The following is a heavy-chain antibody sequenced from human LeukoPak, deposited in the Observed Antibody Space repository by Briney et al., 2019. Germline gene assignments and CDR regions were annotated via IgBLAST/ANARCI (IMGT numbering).Heavy chain of an antibody. J-gene: IGHJ4*02. CDR1: GYTLTELS. CDR2: IIPIFGTA. D-gene: IGHD3-22*01. V-gene: IGHV1-69*13. CDR3: ARAMTSGYYYGSIDY. Sequence: SVKVSCKVSGYTLTELSMHWVRQAPGKGLECMGGIIPIFGTANYAQKFQGRVTITADESTSTVYMELSSLRSEDTAVYYCARAMTSGYYYGSIDYWGQGTLVTVSS.